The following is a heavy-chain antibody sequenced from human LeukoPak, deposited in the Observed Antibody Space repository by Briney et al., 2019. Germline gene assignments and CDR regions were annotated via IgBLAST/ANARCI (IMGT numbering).Heavy chain of an antibody. CDR3: ARGSRYWSGYYDY. J-gene: IGHJ4*02. Sequence: SETLSLTCTVSGGSISSHYWSWIRQPPGKGLEWIGYIYYSGSTNYNPSLKSRVAISVDTSKNQSSLKLSSVTAADTAVYYCARGSRYWSGYYDYWGQGTLVTVSS. CDR2: IYYSGST. D-gene: IGHD3-3*01. V-gene: IGHV4-59*11. CDR1: GGSISSHY.